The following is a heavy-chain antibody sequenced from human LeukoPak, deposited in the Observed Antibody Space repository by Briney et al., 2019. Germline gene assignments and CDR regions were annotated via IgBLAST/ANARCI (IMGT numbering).Heavy chain of an antibody. CDR2: ISASGST. D-gene: IGHD2-2*01. Sequence: PGGSLRLSCAASGFTFSSYSMNWVRQAPGKGLEWIGRISASGSTNYSPSLQGRVTMSVDTSKNQFSLNLTSVTAADTAVYYCVRETSTSGLRALDVWGQGTMVTVSS. V-gene: IGHV4-4*07. CDR1: GFTFSSYS. CDR3: VRETSTSGLRALDV. J-gene: IGHJ3*01.